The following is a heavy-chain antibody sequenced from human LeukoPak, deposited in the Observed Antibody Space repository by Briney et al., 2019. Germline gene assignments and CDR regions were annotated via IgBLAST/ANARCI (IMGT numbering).Heavy chain of an antibody. D-gene: IGHD6-6*01. V-gene: IGHV3-23*01. CDR2: ITDSGGDT. CDR1: GFTFSIYA. Sequence: GGSLRPSCAASGFTFSIYAMSWVRQAPGKGLEWVSAITDSGGDTYHADSVKGRLTISRDNSKNTLYLQMNSLRVEDTAVYYCAKGSSSSRPYYFDFWGQGTLVTVSS. CDR3: AKGSSSSRPYYFDF. J-gene: IGHJ4*02.